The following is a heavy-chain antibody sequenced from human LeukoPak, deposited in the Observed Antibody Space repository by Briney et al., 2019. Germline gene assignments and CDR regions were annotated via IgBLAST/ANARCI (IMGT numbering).Heavy chain of an antibody. CDR2: IYSSGST. CDR1: GGSVRTYL. J-gene: IGHJ3*02. Sequence: SETLSLTCIVSGGSVRTYLWSWIRQPPGRGLEWIGNIYSSGSTNYNPSLKSRVTISVDTSKNQFSLKLTSVSAADTAVYYCAREIPLYSENAFDSWGQGTLVTVSS. CDR3: AREIPLYSENAFDS. V-gene: IGHV4-4*08. D-gene: IGHD2-21*01.